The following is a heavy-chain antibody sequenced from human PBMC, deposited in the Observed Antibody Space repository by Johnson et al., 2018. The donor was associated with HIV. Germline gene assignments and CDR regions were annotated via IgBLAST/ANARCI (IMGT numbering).Heavy chain of an antibody. J-gene: IGHJ3*02. D-gene: IGHD7-27*01. Sequence: VQLVESGGGLVQPGRSLRLSCVASGFTFDDYAMHWVRQAPGRGLEWVSGITWNSGEIDYADSVEGRFTISRDNTKDSLYLQMNSLRAEDTALYYCAKVKSWGLDAFDIWGQGTMVTVSS. CDR2: ITWNSGEI. CDR1: GFTFDDYA. CDR3: AKVKSWGLDAFDI. V-gene: IGHV3-9*01.